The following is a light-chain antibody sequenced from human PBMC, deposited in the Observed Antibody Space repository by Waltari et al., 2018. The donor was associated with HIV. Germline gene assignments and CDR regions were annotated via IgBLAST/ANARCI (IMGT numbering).Light chain of an antibody. J-gene: IGKJ1*01. CDR2: GTS. Sequence: EIVLTQSLGTLSFSPGDTATLSCRASQSVSHYYFGCYQQRPGHAPRLLLLGTSNRATSIPDRISGSGSGTYFTLTITRLEHEDFAVYCCQQYDTTPPTFGQGTKVEIK. V-gene: IGKV3-20*01. CDR1: QSVSHYY. CDR3: QQYDTTPPT.